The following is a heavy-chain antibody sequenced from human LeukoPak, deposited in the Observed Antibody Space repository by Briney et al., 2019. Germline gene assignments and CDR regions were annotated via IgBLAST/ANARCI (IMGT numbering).Heavy chain of an antibody. V-gene: IGHV1-2*02. D-gene: IGHD3-10*01. J-gene: IGHJ5*02. Sequence: ASVKVSCKASGYTFTGYYMHWVRQAPGQGLEWMGWINPNSGGTNYAQKSQGRVTMTRDTSISTAYMELSRLRSDDTAVYYCAREVVLLWFGELEGFDPWGQGTLVTVSS. CDR2: INPNSGGT. CDR1: GYTFTGYY. CDR3: AREVVLLWFGELEGFDP.